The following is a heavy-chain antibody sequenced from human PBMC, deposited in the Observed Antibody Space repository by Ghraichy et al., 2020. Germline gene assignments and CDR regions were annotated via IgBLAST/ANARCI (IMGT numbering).Heavy chain of an antibody. CDR1: GYYFTGYH. D-gene: IGHD6-13*01. J-gene: IGHJ6*02. CDR2: VSPNSGDT. Sequence: ASVKVSCKASGYYFTGYHIHWVRQAPGQGFEWMGWVSPNSGDTDYAQTFRGRVTMTRDRSTSTADMELSGLRSDDTAVYYCARGIAAAGIYYYGMDVWGQGTTVTVSS. V-gene: IGHV1-2*02. CDR3: ARGIAAAGIYYYGMDV.